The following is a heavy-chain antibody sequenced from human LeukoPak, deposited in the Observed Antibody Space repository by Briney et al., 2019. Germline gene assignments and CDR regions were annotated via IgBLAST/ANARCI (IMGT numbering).Heavy chain of an antibody. CDR1: GGSFSGYY. J-gene: IGHJ4*02. V-gene: IGHV4-34*01. CDR3: ARDWPPYYYDSSGSPPGYFDY. CDR2: INQSGGT. Sequence: PSETLSLTCAVYGGSFSGYYWNWIRQPPGKGLEWIGEINQSGGTNYNPSLKSRVTISVDTSKKQFSLKLSSVTAADTAVYYCARDWPPYYYDSSGSPPGYFDYWGQGTLVTVSS. D-gene: IGHD3-22*01.